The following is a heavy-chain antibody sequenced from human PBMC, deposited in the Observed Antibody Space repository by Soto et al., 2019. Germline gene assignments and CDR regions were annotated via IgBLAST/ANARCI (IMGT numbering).Heavy chain of an antibody. D-gene: IGHD3-9*01. Sequence: SETLSLTCTVSGGSISSSSYYWGWIRQPPGKGLEWIGSIYYSGSTYYNPSLKSRVTISVDTSKNQFSLKLSSVTAADTAVYYCATSGDILTGEIDYWGQGTQVTVSS. CDR1: GGSISSSSYY. J-gene: IGHJ4*02. V-gene: IGHV4-39*01. CDR3: ATSGDILTGEIDY. CDR2: IYYSGST.